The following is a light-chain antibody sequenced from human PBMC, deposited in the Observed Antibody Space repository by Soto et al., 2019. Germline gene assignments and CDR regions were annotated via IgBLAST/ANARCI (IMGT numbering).Light chain of an antibody. CDR3: QQSYSTPFT. CDR2: KAS. CDR1: QSISSW. J-gene: IGKJ5*01. V-gene: IGKV1-5*03. Sequence: DIQLTQSPSFLSASVGDRVTITCLASQSISSWLAWYQQKPGTAPKLLIYKASSLQSGVPSRLSGRGSGTEFTLTISSLQPEDFATYYCQQSYSTPFTFGQGTRLENK.